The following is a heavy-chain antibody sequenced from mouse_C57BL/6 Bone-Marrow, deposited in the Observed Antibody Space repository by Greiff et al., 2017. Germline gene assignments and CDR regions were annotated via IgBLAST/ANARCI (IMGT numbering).Heavy chain of an antibody. J-gene: IGHJ3*01. V-gene: IGHV1-19*01. Sequence: EVKLQESGPVLVKPGASVKMSCKASGYTFTDYYMNWVKQSHGKSLEWIGVINPYNGGTIYNQKFKGKATLTVDKSSSTAYMELNSLTSEDSAVYYCARRVYDWFAYWGQGPLVTVSA. CDR1: GYTFTDYY. CDR2: INPYNGGT. CDR3: ARRVYDWFAY. D-gene: IGHD2-12*01.